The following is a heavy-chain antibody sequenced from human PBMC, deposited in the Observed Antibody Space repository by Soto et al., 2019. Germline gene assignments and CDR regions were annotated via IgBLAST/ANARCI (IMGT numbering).Heavy chain of an antibody. CDR2: IIPIFGTA. D-gene: IGHD1-1*01. CDR3: ATTGERQVYYYYGMDV. V-gene: IGHV1-69*01. CDR1: GGTFSSYA. J-gene: IGHJ6*02. Sequence: VKVSCKASGGTFSSYAISWVRQAPGQGLEWMGGIIPIFGTANYAQKFQGRVTITADESTSTAYMELSSLRSEDTAVYYCATTGERQVYYYYGMDVWGQGTTVTVSS.